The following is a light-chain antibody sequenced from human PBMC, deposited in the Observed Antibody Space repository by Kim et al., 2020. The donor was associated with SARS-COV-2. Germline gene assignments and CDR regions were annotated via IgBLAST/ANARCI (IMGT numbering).Light chain of an antibody. J-gene: IGLJ2*01. CDR2: DVS. Sequence: QSALTQPASVSGSPGQSITISCTGTSCDVGGYNYVSWYQQHPGKASKLMIYDVSTRPSGVSNRFSGSKSGNTASLTISGLQAEDEADYYCSSYTSSSTLVFGGGTQLTVL. CDR1: SCDVGGYNY. CDR3: SSYTSSSTLV. V-gene: IGLV2-14*03.